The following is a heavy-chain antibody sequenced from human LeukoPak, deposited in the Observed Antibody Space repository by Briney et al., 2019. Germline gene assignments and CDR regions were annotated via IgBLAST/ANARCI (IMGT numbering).Heavy chain of an antibody. J-gene: IGHJ4*02. CDR1: GFTFSSYG. V-gene: IGHV3-30*18. D-gene: IGHD6-13*01. CDR2: ISYDGSNK. Sequence: PGGSLRLSCAASGFTFSSYGMHWVRQAPGKGLEWVAVISYDGSNKYYADSVKGRFTISRDNSKNTLYLQMNSLRAEDTAVYYCAKSIAAACDYWGQGTLVTVSS. CDR3: AKSIAAACDY.